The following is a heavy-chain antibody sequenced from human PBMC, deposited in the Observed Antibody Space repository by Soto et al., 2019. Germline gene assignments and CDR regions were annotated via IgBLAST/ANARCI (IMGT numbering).Heavy chain of an antibody. D-gene: IGHD3-9*01. CDR1: GFTFSSYG. J-gene: IGHJ3*02. V-gene: IGHV3-33*01. CDR3: ARGALRYVDWLSSDAFDI. CDR2: IWYDGSNK. Sequence: QVQLVEAGGGVVQPGRSLRLSCAASGFTFSSYGMHWVRQAPGKGLEWVAVIWYDGSNKYYADSVKGRFTISRDNSKNTLYLQMNSLRAEDTAVYYCARGALRYVDWLSSDAFDIWGQGTMVTVSS.